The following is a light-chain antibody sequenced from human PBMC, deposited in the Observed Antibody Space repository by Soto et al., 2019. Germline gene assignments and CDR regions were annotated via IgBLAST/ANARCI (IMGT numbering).Light chain of an antibody. J-gene: IGKJ5*01. CDR1: QSISSY. CDR3: QQSYSNPIT. Sequence: DIRMTQSPSSLSASVGDRVTITWRASQSISSYLNWYHKKPGKAPKLLIYAASSLQSGVPSRFSGSGYGTDFTLTISSLQTEDFATYYCQQSYSNPITFGHGTRLEIK. V-gene: IGKV1-39*01. CDR2: AAS.